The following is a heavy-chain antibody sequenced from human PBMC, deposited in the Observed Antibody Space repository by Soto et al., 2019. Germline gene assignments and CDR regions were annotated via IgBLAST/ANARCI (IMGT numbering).Heavy chain of an antibody. V-gene: IGHV2-5*02. CDR1: GFSLSTSGVG. Sequence: SGPTLVNPTQTLTLTCTFSGFSLSTSGVGVGWIRQPPGKALEWLAIIYWDDDKRYSPSLRTTFTITKDTSKNQVVLTMTNMDPVDTATYFCAHRPFNSAWHDAYDICGPGTMVTVSS. CDR2: IYWDDDK. D-gene: IGHD5-18*01. CDR3: AHRPFNSAWHDAYDI. J-gene: IGHJ3*02.